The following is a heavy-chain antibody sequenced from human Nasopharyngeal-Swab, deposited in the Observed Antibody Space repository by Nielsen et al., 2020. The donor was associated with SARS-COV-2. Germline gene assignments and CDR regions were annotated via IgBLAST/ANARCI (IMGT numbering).Heavy chain of an antibody. V-gene: IGHV1-69*13. CDR2: TIPMSETT. Sequence: SVKVSCKASGYTFTGYYVHWVRQAPGQGLEWVGGTIPMSETTHYAQKFQDRVTITADESTSTAYMELSSLRFDDTAVYYCGAMECSVTSCFYYLDVWGKGTTVAVSS. J-gene: IGHJ6*03. CDR1: GYTFTGYY. CDR3: GAMECSVTSCFYYLDV. D-gene: IGHD2-15*01.